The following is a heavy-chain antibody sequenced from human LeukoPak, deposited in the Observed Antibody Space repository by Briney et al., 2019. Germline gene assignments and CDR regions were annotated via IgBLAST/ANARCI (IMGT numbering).Heavy chain of an antibody. CDR2: VYYTGST. Sequence: KPSETPSLTCSVSGXSVSSHYWGWIRQSPGEGLEWIGYVYYTGSTNYNPSLKSRVTMFEDKSKNQFSLRLYSVTVADTAVYYCARHFAYSSSSYFDYWGQGSMVTVSS. CDR1: GXSVSSHY. CDR3: ARHFAYSSSSYFDY. V-gene: IGHV4-59*08. J-gene: IGHJ4*02. D-gene: IGHD6-6*01.